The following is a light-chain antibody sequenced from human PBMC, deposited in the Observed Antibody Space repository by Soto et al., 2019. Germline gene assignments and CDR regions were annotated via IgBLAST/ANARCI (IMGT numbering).Light chain of an antibody. CDR1: QSISSW. CDR3: QQYNSYSYT. V-gene: IGKV1-5*03. Sequence: DIQMTQSPSTLSASVGDRVTITCRASQSISSWLAWYQQKPGKAPKLLIYKASSLESGVPSRFSGSGSGTEFTLTIISLQPDDFATYDCQQYNSYSYTFGQGTKVDIK. CDR2: KAS. J-gene: IGKJ2*01.